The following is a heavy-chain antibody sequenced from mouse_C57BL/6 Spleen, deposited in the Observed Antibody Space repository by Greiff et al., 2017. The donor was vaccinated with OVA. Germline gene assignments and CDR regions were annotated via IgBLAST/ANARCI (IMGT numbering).Heavy chain of an antibody. D-gene: IGHD1-1*01. Sequence: VKRVESGPELVKPGASVKISCKASGYAFSSSWMNWVKQRPGKGLEWIGRIYPGDGDTNYNGKFKGKATLTADKSSSTAYMQLSSLTSEDSAVYFCARDYYGSSYGKYYYAMDYWGQGTSVTVSS. CDR1: GYAFSSSW. J-gene: IGHJ4*01. CDR3: ARDYYGSSYGKYYYAMDY. V-gene: IGHV1-82*01. CDR2: IYPGDGDT.